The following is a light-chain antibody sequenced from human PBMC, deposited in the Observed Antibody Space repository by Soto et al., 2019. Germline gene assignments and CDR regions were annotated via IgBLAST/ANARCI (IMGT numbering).Light chain of an antibody. J-gene: IGKJ4*01. CDR2: DSS. CDR3: QQYYTSSPLT. Sequence: DIQMTQSPSTLSESVGYTVTITCRASQNINRYLGWYQQKPGKAPKLLIYDSSTLERGVPSRFNGSGSATAFTLTISSLQPEDFATYYCQQYYTSSPLTFGGGTKVDIK. V-gene: IGKV1-5*01. CDR1: QNINRY.